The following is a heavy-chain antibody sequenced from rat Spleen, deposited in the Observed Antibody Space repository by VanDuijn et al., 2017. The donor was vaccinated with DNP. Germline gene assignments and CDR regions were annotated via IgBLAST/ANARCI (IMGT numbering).Heavy chain of an antibody. CDR2: VWIGGTT. V-gene: IGHV2-15*01. J-gene: IGHJ4*01. CDR1: GFSLTSYA. Sequence: VQLKESGPGLVQPSETLSLTCTVSGFSLTSYAVSWVRQPSGKGLEWMGVVWIGGTTHISSIFKSRVSISRDTSKSQVFLKTNSVQTEDTAMYFCARFGIIRDTTSAMDAWGQGTSVTVSS. D-gene: IGHD4-3*01. CDR3: ARFGIIRDTTSAMDA.